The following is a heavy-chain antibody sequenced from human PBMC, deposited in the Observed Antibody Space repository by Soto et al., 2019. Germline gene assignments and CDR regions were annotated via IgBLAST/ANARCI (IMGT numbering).Heavy chain of an antibody. D-gene: IGHD3-16*02. Sequence: GGSLRLSCAASGFTFSSYAMSWVRQAPGKGLEWVSAISGSGGSTYYADSVKGRFTISRDNSKNTLYLRMNSLRAEDTAVYYCAKDRGLSSGMDVWGQGTTVTVSS. J-gene: IGHJ6*02. CDR3: AKDRGLSSGMDV. CDR1: GFTFSSYA. V-gene: IGHV3-23*01. CDR2: ISGSGGST.